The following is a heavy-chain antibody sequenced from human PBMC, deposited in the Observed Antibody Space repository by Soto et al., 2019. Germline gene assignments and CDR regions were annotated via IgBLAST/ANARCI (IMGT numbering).Heavy chain of an antibody. CDR3: ARRRLAVTGTLDY. CDR2: INHTGTT. V-gene: IGHV4-34*01. Sequence: PSETLSLTCAVYGRSFSNSSWSWIRQAPGKGLEWIGDINHTGTTKDNPYLKSRVSISVDTSKNQFTLMLTSVTAAETAVYYCARRRLAVTGTLDYLGQGTLVTVSS. D-gene: IGHD6-19*01. CDR1: GRSFSNSS. J-gene: IGHJ4*02.